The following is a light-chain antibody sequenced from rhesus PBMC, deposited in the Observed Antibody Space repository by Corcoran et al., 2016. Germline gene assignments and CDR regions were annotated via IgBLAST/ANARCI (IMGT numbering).Light chain of an antibody. CDR3: QQYNSSPYS. V-gene: IGKV1-22*01. CDR1: QSIRNW. CDR2: KAP. J-gene: IGKJ2*01. Sequence: DIQMTQSPSSLSASVGDTVTITCRASQSIRNWLAWYQQKPGNAPNLLIYKAPSLQSGVPSRFSGRGSGTDFTLTISSLQSEDFATYYCQQYNSSPYSFGQGTKVEIK.